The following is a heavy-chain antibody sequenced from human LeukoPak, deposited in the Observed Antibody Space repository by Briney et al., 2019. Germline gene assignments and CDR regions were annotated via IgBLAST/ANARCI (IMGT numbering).Heavy chain of an antibody. D-gene: IGHD6-19*01. V-gene: IGHV3-7*01. CDR3: ARVAAMTGTVIDY. J-gene: IGHJ4*02. Sequence: GGSLRLSCAASEFIFSSYWMSWVRQAPGKGLEWVANIKQDGSEKYYVDSVKARFTISRDNAKNSLFLQMNSLRAEDTAVYYYARVAAMTGTVIDYWGQGTLVTVSS. CDR2: IKQDGSEK. CDR1: EFIFSSYW.